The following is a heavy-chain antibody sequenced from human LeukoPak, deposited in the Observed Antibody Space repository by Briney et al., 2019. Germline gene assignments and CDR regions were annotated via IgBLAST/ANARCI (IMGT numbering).Heavy chain of an antibody. CDR2: ISGSGGST. CDR1: GFTFSRNG. D-gene: IGHD5-24*01. Sequence: PGGSLRLSCAASGFTFSRNGMTWVRQAPGKGLEWVSAISGSGGSTYYADSVKGRFTISRDNSKNTLYLQMNSLRAEDTAVYYCAKRRLPNYYFDYWGQGTLVTVSS. CDR3: AKRRLPNYYFDY. V-gene: IGHV3-23*01. J-gene: IGHJ4*02.